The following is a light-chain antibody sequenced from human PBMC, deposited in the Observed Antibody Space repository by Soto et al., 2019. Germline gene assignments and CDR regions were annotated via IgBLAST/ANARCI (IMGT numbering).Light chain of an antibody. CDR3: KHYNNLPPFT. Sequence: DIQMTKSPSSLSASVGARVSITCQASEDIRTSLSWFQHKPGRAPKLLIYGASYLETGVPSRFRGRGSVTDFTPAISSPQHKDIATYYCKHYNNLPPFTFGPGTIVDIK. CDR1: EDIRTS. CDR2: GAS. V-gene: IGKV1-33*01. J-gene: IGKJ3*01.